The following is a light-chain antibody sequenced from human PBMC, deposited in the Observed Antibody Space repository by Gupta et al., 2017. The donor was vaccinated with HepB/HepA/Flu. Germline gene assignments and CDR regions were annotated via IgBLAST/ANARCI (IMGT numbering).Light chain of an antibody. J-gene: IGKJ1*01. CDR2: WAS. CDR3: QQYYSIPPT. Sequence: DIVMTQSPDSLAVSLGERATINCRSSQTILYSSNNKNYLTWYQQKPVQPPKLLIYWASTRESGVPDRFSGSGSGTDFTLTISSLQAEDVAVYYCQQYYSIPPTYGQGTKVEIK. V-gene: IGKV4-1*01. CDR1: QTILYSSNNKNY.